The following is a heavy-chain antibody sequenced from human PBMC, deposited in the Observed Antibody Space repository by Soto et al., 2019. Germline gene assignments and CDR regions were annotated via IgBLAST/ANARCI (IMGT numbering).Heavy chain of an antibody. Sequence: QVQLVQSGAEVKKPGASVKVSCKASGYSFMTYGIQWVRQAPGQRLEWMGWINPGSGDAKYSEKFQGRVAITRDTSARTVYMELSSLRSEDTAVYYCARIRLLWFAESAYWAQGTRVTVSS. CDR2: INPGSGDA. D-gene: IGHD3-10*01. CDR1: GYSFMTYG. V-gene: IGHV1-3*01. J-gene: IGHJ4*02. CDR3: ARIRLLWFAESAY.